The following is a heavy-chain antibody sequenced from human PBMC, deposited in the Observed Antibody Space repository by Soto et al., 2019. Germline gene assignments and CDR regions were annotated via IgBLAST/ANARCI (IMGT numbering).Heavy chain of an antibody. D-gene: IGHD6-6*01. CDR1: GFTFSSYV. CDR2: ISYDGSNK. V-gene: IGHV3-30-3*01. CDR3: ARGIAARPVAFDI. J-gene: IGHJ3*02. Sequence: LRLSCAASGFTFSSYVMHWVRQAPGKGLEWVAVISYDGSNKYYADSVKGRFTISRDNSKNTLYLQMNSLRAEDTAVYYCARGIAARPVAFDIWGQGTMVTVSS.